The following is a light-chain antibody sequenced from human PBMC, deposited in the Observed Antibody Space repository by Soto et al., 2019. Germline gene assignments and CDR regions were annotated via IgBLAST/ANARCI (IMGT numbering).Light chain of an antibody. CDR3: SAYTSTNTVV. Sequence: QSALTQPASVSGSPGQSITISCTGTSSDIGGYNFVSWYQQHPGKAPKLMFYDVTNRPSGVSNCFSGSKSGNTASLTISGLQAEDEAVYYCSAYTSTNTVVFGGGTKLTVL. J-gene: IGLJ2*01. CDR2: DVT. V-gene: IGLV2-14*03. CDR1: SSDIGGYNF.